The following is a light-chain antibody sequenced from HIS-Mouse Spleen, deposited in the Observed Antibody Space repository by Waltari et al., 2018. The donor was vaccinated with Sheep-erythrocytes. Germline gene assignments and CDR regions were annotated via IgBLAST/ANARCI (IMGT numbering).Light chain of an antibody. CDR3: CSYAGSSTPWV. J-gene: IGLJ3*02. V-gene: IGLV2-23*01. CDR1: SSDVGSYNL. CDR2: EGS. Sequence: QSALTQPASVSGSPGQSITISCTGTSSDVGSYNLVSWYQQHPGKAPKLMIYEGSKRPSGVLNRVSGSKSCNTASLTIAGLQAEDEADYYCCSYAGSSTPWVFGGGTKLTVL.